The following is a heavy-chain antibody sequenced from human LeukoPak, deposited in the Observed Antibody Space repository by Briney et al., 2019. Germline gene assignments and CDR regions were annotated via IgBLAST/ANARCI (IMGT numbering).Heavy chain of an antibody. CDR3: AGHKRGPHAFDI. V-gene: IGHV4-39*01. J-gene: IGHJ3*02. CDR1: GGSIRSSNYY. CDR2: VYYSGST. Sequence: PSETLSLTCIVSGGSIRSSNYYWGWVRQPPGKGLEWIGNVYYSGSTYYNPSLKSRGTLSVDTSQNQFSLKLRSVTAADTAVYYCAGHKRGPHAFDIWGQGTMVTVSS.